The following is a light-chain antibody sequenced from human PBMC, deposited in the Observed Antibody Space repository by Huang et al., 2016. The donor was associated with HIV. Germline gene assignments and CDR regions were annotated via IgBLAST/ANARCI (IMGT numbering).Light chain of an antibody. CDR1: KSVSSD. J-gene: IGKJ2*02. CDR2: GAT. CDR3: QQYNEWPPST. Sequence: EIVMTQSPATLSVSPGERATLSCRASKSVSSDLAWYQQKLGQAPRLLIQGATIRATCIPARFSGSGYGTEFTLTISSLQSEDLAVYYCQQYNEWPPSTFGQGTKLEIK. V-gene: IGKV3-15*01.